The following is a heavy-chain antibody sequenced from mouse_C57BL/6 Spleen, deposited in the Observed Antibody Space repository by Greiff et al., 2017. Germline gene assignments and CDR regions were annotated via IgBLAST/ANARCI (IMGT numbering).Heavy chain of an antibody. J-gene: IGHJ2*01. Sequence: VQLKESGPELVKPGASVKISCKASGYAFSSSWMNWVKQRPGKGLEWIGRIYPGDGDTNYNGKFKGKATLTADKSSSTAYMQLSSLTSEDSAVYFCAREGAYFDYWGQGTTLTVSS. CDR3: AREGAYFDY. V-gene: IGHV1-82*01. CDR2: IYPGDGDT. CDR1: GYAFSSSW.